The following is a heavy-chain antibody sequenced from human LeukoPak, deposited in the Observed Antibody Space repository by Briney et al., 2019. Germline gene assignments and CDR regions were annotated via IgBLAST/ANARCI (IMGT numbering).Heavy chain of an antibody. D-gene: IGHD2/OR15-2a*01. CDR2: IYYSGST. CDR1: GGSISSSSYY. Sequence: PSETLSLTCTVSGGSISSSSYYWGWIRQPPGKGLEWIGSIYYSGSTYYNPSLKSRVTISVDTSKNQFSLKLSSVTAADTAVYYCATLLNMGPDYWGQGTLVTVSS. J-gene: IGHJ4*02. V-gene: IGHV4-39*01. CDR3: ATLLNMGPDY.